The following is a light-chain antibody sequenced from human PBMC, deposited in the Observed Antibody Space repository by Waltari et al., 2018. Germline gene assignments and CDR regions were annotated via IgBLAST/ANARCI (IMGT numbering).Light chain of an antibody. V-gene: IGKV3-20*01. Sequence: LLTKSPGTPSLSPGVRATPSCRASQSVGRYLAWYQQKPGQAPRLLIYGASSRATGIPDRFSGSGSGTDFSLTISRLEPEDFAVYYCQKYESLPATFGQGTKVEI. CDR3: QKYESLPAT. CDR1: QSVGRY. CDR2: GAS. J-gene: IGKJ1*01.